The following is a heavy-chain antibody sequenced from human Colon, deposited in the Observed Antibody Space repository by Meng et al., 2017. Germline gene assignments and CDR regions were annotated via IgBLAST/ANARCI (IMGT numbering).Heavy chain of an antibody. D-gene: IGHD3-22*01. J-gene: IGHJ4*02. V-gene: IGHV4-4*02. CDR2: TSHSGST. Sequence: QLHLQEAGPGLVQPSGTLSLACVVSGDSIANSKWWSWLRQPPGKGLEWIGETSHSGSTNYSPSLKSRVTISLDKSKNQLSLKLNSVTAADTAVYYCASSDYYRSDYWGQGTLVTVSS. CDR3: ASSDYYRSDY. CDR1: GDSIANSKW.